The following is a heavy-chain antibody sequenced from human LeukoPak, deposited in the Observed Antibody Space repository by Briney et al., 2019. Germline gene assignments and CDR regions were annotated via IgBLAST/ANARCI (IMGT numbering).Heavy chain of an antibody. Sequence: ASVKVSCKASGYTFTGYYMHWVRQAPGQGLEWMGWINPNSGGTNYAQTFRGRVTMTRDTSISTAYMELSRLRSDDTAVYYCARGKEDSSSWYGYYYYYYMDVWGKGTTVTVSS. D-gene: IGHD6-13*01. CDR1: GYTFTGYY. J-gene: IGHJ6*03. CDR3: ARGKEDSSSWYGYYYYYYMDV. V-gene: IGHV1-2*02. CDR2: INPNSGGT.